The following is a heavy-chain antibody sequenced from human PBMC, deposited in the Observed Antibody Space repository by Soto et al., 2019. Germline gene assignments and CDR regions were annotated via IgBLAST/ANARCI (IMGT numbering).Heavy chain of an antibody. D-gene: IGHD1-1*01. CDR1: GYNSAGYW. V-gene: IGHV5-51*01. J-gene: IGHJ4*02. CDR2: IYHSDSDT. CDR3: ARRLLPTRTFNF. Sequence: GESLKICCTGSGYNSAGYWIAWVRQMPVKGLKLLGLIYHSDSDTSYRPSFQGQGTISADKSISSAYLQCSSLRASDTAMYYCARRLLPTRTFNFWGQGTLVPVS.